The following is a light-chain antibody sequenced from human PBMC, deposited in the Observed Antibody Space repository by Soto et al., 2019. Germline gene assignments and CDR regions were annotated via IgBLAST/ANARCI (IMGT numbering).Light chain of an antibody. CDR1: SSDVGGYNY. Sequence: QSALTQPAYVSGSPGQSITISCTGTSSDVGGYNYVSWYQQHPGKAPKLMIYDVSNRPSGVSNRFSGSKSGNTAFLTISGLQAEVEAEYYFSSYTISSTVVLGGGIKLTVL. CDR3: SSYTISSTVV. CDR2: DVS. J-gene: IGLJ2*01. V-gene: IGLV2-14*01.